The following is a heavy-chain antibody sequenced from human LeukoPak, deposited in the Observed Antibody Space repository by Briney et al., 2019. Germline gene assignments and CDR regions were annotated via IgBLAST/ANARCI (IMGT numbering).Heavy chain of an antibody. CDR1: GFTFSSYG. CDR2: IRYDGSNK. J-gene: IGHJ4*02. Sequence: GGFLRLSCAASGFTFSSYGMHWVRQAPGKGLEWVAFIRYDGSNKYYADSVKGRFTSSRDNSKNTLYLQMNSLRAEDTAVYYCATMRGDYWGQGTLVTVSS. V-gene: IGHV3-30*02. CDR3: ATMRGDY.